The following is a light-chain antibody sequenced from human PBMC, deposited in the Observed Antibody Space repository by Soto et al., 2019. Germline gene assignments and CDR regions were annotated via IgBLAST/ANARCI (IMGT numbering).Light chain of an antibody. Sequence: DIPMTQSPSSLSASVGDRVTITCRASQSISRYLNWYQQKPGKAPKLLIYGASNLQSGVPSRFSGSGSGTDFTITISSLQPEDFATYYCQQSHSSPPAFGQGTRLEIK. CDR1: QSISRY. J-gene: IGKJ5*01. CDR3: QQSHSSPPA. V-gene: IGKV1-39*01. CDR2: GAS.